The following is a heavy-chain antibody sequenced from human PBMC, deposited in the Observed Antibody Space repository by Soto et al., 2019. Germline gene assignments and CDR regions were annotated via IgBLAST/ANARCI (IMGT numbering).Heavy chain of an antibody. J-gene: IGHJ6*02. V-gene: IGHV1-2*02. Sequence: ASVKVSCKASGYTFTGYYVHWVRQAPGQGLEWMGWINPNSGDTYLAQRFQGRVTMNRDTSIGTAYMELRGLTSDDTAEYYCAKGGAIVAAGTRVYLYNAMDVWGQGTTVTVA. CDR2: INPNSGDT. CDR1: GYTFTGYY. CDR3: AKGGAIVAAGTRVYLYNAMDV. D-gene: IGHD1-26*01.